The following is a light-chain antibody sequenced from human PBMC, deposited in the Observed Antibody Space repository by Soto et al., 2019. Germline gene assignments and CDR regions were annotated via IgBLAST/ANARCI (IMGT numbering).Light chain of an antibody. CDR3: QQYNHWPGT. V-gene: IGKV3-15*01. CDR1: QSVISSY. Sequence: EIVLTQSPGTLSLSPGERATLSCMASQSVISSYLAWYQQKPGQAPRLLIYGASTRATGIPARFSGSGSGTEFTLTISSLQPEDFAVYYCQQYNHWPGTFGQGTKVDIK. J-gene: IGKJ1*01. CDR2: GAS.